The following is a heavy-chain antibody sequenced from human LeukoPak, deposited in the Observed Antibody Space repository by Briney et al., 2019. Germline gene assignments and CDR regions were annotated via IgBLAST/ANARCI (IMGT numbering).Heavy chain of an antibody. V-gene: IGHV1-69*01. CDR2: IIPIFGTA. CDR1: GGTFSSYA. J-gene: IGHJ4*02. Sequence: SVKVSCKASGGTFSSYAISWVRQAPGQGLEWMGGIIPIFGTANYAQKFQGRVTITADESTSTAYMELSSLRSEDTAVYYCAREGPETYYFDFWGQGTLVTVSS. D-gene: IGHD5-24*01. CDR3: AREGPETYYFDF.